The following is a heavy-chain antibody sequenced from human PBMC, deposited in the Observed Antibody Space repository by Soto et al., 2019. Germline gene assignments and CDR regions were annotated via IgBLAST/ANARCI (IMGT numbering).Heavy chain of an antibody. J-gene: IGHJ6*02. CDR3: TRGFHCYYGMDV. V-gene: IGHV3-73*01. Sequence: PGGSLRLSCAASGFTFSGSAMHWVRQASGKGLEWVGRIRSKANSYATAYAASVKGRFTISRDDSKNTAYLQMNSLKTEDTAVYYCTRGFHCYYGMDVWGQGTTVTVSS. D-gene: IGHD3-10*01. CDR2: IRSKANSYAT. CDR1: GFTFSGSA.